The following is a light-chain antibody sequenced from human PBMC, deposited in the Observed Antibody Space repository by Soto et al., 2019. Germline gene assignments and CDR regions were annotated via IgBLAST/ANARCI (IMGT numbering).Light chain of an antibody. CDR2: DAD. J-gene: IGKJ1*01. CDR1: QSTSSC. Sequence: DIQMDQSPSTLSASVGDRVSITWRASQSTSSCLAWYLQKPGKAPKLLIYDADSLESGVPSSFSGSGSGTEFTPTISSLQPDDFATYYCQQHNSYSPWTFGQGTKVDIK. V-gene: IGKV1-5*01. CDR3: QQHNSYSPWT.